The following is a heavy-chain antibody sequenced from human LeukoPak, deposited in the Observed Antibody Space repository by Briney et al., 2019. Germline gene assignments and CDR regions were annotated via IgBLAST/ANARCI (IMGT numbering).Heavy chain of an antibody. Sequence: ASVKVSCKASGYTFTDYYMHWVRQAPGQGLEWMGWINPNSGGTSYAQKFQGRVTMTRDTSISTAYMELSRLRSDDTAVYYCARGGRYAPSYYFDYWGQGTLVTVSS. CDR1: GYTFTDYY. CDR3: ARGGRYAPSYYFDY. V-gene: IGHV1-2*02. J-gene: IGHJ4*02. D-gene: IGHD1-1*01. CDR2: INPNSGGT.